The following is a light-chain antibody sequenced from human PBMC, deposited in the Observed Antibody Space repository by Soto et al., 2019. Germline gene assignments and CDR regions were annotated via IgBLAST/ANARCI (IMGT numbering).Light chain of an antibody. V-gene: IGKV1-39*01. Sequence: DIQMTQSPSSLSASVGDRVTIACRASLSISSDLNWYQQKPGKAPKVLIFGASTLQSGVPSRFSGSGSGTEFTLTISRLQPEDSSTDYCQQSYTTPRTCGQGTKLEIK. CDR1: LSISSD. CDR2: GAS. CDR3: QQSYTTPRT. J-gene: IGKJ2*01.